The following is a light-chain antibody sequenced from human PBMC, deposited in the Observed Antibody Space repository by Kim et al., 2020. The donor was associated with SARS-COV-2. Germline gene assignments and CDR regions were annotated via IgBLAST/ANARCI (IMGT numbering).Light chain of an antibody. Sequence: ELTQPPSASGTPGQRITMSCSGSSSNIGSKTVNWYQQLPGTAPKLLIYDNNQRPSGVPDRFSGAKSGTSASLAISGLQSEDEAHYYCAAWDDDLNGWVFGGGTKLTVL. J-gene: IGLJ3*02. CDR1: SSNIGSKT. CDR3: AAWDDDLNGWV. CDR2: DNN. V-gene: IGLV1-44*01.